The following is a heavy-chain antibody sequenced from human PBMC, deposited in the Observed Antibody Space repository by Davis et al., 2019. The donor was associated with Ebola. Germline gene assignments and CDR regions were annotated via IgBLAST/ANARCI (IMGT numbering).Heavy chain of an antibody. CDR1: GGSISRGGSY. D-gene: IGHD3-22*01. Sequence: PSETLSLTCTVSGGSISRGGSYWSWVRQVPGKGLEWIGYIYYSGSTYYKPSLKSRVTISRDTSKNQFSLNLSSVTAADTAVYYCARDLRYDSSGYDYYFYMDVWGKGTTVTVSS. J-gene: IGHJ6*03. V-gene: IGHV4-31*03. CDR2: IYYSGST. CDR3: ARDLRYDSSGYDYYFYMDV.